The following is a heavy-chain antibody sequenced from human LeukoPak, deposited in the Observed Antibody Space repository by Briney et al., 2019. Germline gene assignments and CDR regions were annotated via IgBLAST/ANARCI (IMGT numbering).Heavy chain of an antibody. CDR3: ARGGAAMVNY. Sequence: PGGSLRLSCAASGFTFSSYAMFWVRQAPGEGLQWVSAISGSGDMTYYADSVKGRFTISRDNSKNTLYLQMNSLRAEDTAVYYCARGGAAMVNYWGQGTLVTVSS. D-gene: IGHD5-18*01. V-gene: IGHV3-23*01. CDR2: ISGSGDMT. CDR1: GFTFSSYA. J-gene: IGHJ4*02.